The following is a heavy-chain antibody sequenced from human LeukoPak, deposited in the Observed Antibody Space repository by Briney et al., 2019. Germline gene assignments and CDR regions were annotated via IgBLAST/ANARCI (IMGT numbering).Heavy chain of an antibody. CDR2: INWNGGST. CDR1: GFTFDDYG. Sequence: GGSLRLSCAASGFTFDDYGMSWVRQAPGKGLEWVSGINWNGGSTGYADSVKGRFTISRDNAKNSLYLQMNSLRAEDTGVYYCVRESSGWYPFDYWGQGTLVSVSS. J-gene: IGHJ4*02. CDR3: VRESSGWYPFDY. D-gene: IGHD6-19*01. V-gene: IGHV3-20*04.